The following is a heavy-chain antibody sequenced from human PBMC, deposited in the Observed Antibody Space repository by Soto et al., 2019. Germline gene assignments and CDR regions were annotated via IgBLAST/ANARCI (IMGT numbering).Heavy chain of an antibody. V-gene: IGHV1-3*01. CDR1: GYTFTSYA. D-gene: IGHD7-27*01. Sequence: QVQLVQSGAEAKKPGASVKGSCKASGYTFTSYAMHWVRQAPGQRLEWMGWINAGNGNTKYSQKFQGRVTITRDTSARTADMGLSRLRSEDTGVYCRARVFTGSAVLWFDPWGQGTLVTVS. J-gene: IGHJ5*02. CDR2: INAGNGNT. CDR3: ARVFTGSAVLWFDP.